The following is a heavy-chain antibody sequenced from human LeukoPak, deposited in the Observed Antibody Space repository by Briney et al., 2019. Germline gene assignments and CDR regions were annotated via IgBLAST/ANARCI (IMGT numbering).Heavy chain of an antibody. D-gene: IGHD6-19*01. CDR1: GYTFTGYY. Sequence: ASVKVSCKASGYTFTGYYMHWVRQAPGQGLEWMGWINPNSGGTNYAQKFQGRVTMTRDTSISTAYMELSRLRSDDTAVYYCARDLLRYSSGWYGISWGQGTLVTVSS. V-gene: IGHV1-2*02. J-gene: IGHJ5*02. CDR3: ARDLLRYSSGWYGIS. CDR2: INPNSGGT.